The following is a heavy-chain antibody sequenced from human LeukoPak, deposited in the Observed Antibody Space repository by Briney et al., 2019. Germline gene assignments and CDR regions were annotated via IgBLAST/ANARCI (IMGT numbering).Heavy chain of an antibody. CDR2: IYYSGST. Sequence: KPSETLSLTCTVSGGSISSYYWSWIRQPPGKGLEWIGYIYYSGSTNYNPSLKSRVTISVDTSKNQFSLKLSSVTAADTAVYYCARDRDGQLDYWGQGTLVTVSS. J-gene: IGHJ4*02. CDR1: GGSISSYY. CDR3: ARDRDGQLDY. V-gene: IGHV4-59*01. D-gene: IGHD5-24*01.